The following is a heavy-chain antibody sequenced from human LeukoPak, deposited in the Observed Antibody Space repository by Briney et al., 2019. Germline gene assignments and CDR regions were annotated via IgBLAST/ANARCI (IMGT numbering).Heavy chain of an antibody. CDR3: ARHKGASETTRRGYYYYGMDI. Sequence: PSETLSLTCAVYGGSFSGYYWSWIRQPPGKGLEWIGEINHSGSTNYNPSLKSRVTISVDTSKNQFSLKLSSVTAADTAVYYCARHKGASETTRRGYYYYGMDIWGQGTTVTVSS. D-gene: IGHD1/OR15-1a*01. CDR1: GGSFSGYY. V-gene: IGHV4-34*01. CDR2: INHSGST. J-gene: IGHJ6*02.